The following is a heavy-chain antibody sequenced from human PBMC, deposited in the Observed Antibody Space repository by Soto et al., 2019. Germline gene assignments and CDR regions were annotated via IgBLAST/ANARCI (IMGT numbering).Heavy chain of an antibody. CDR1: GYLFTAYS. J-gene: IGHJ1*01. Sequence: GASVKVSCKASGYLFTAYSMHWVRLAPGQGLEWMGVVNPSGGSTKYAQNFQGRVTMTRDTSTTTIYMELSGLRSDDTAIYYCAREENCSGGTCYSEYFHRWGQGTLVTVSS. V-gene: IGHV1-46*01. D-gene: IGHD2-15*01. CDR2: VNPSGGST. CDR3: AREENCSGGTCYSEYFHR.